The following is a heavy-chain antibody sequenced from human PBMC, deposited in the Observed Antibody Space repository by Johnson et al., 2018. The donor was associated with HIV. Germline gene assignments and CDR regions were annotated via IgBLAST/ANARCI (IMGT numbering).Heavy chain of an antibody. V-gene: IGHV3-7*01. Sequence: GGLVKPGGSLRLSCAASGFTVSSNYMSWVRQAPGKGLEWVANIKQDGSEKYYVDSVKGRFTISRDNAKNSLYLQMNSLRAEDTAVYYCAREGLVVRHAFDIWGQGTMVTVSS. CDR3: AREGLVVRHAFDI. D-gene: IGHD3-22*01. CDR1: GFTVSSNY. J-gene: IGHJ3*02. CDR2: IKQDGSEK.